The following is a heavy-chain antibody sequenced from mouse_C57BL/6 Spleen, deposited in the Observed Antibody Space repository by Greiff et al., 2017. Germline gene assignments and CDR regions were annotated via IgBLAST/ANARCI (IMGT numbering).Heavy chain of an antibody. V-gene: IGHV6-3*01. CDR1: GFTFSNYW. Sequence: EVKLMESGGGLVQPGGSMKLSCVASGFTFSNYWMNWVRPSPEKGLEWVAHISLKSDNYATHYAESVKGRFTISRDYSKSSVYLQMNNLRAEDTGIYYCTEGLPFAYWGQGTLVTVSA. D-gene: IGHD2-2*01. CDR2: ISLKSDNYAT. J-gene: IGHJ3*01. CDR3: TEGLPFAY.